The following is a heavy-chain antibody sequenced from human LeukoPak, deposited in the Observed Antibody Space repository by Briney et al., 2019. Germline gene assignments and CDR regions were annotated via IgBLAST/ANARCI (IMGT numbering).Heavy chain of an antibody. Sequence: PGGSLRLSCAASGFTFSSYAMSWVRQAPGRGLEWVSAISGSGGSTYYADSVKGRFTISRDNSKNTLYLQMNSLRAEDTAVYYCAKDRGLLWFRKYYFDYWGQGTLVTVSS. CDR1: GFTFSSYA. V-gene: IGHV3-23*01. D-gene: IGHD3-10*01. J-gene: IGHJ4*02. CDR3: AKDRGLLWFRKYYFDY. CDR2: ISGSGGST.